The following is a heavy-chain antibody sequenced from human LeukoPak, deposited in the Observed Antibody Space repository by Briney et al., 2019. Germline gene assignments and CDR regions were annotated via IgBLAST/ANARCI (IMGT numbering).Heavy chain of an antibody. CDR1: GFTFSSYS. J-gene: IGHJ4*02. V-gene: IGHV3-21*01. CDR3: AQGLYGAAY. D-gene: IGHD4-17*01. CDR2: MSSSSSYI. Sequence: GGSLRLSCTASGFTFSSYSMNWVRQAPGKGLEWVSSMSSSSSYIYYADSMKGRFTISRDNARNSLYLQMNSLRAEDTALYYCAQGLYGAAYWGQGTLVTVSS.